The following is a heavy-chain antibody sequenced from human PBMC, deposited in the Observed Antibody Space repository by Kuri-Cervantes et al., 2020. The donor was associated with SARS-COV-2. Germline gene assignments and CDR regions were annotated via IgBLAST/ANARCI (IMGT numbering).Heavy chain of an antibody. CDR2: IIPIFGTA. D-gene: IGHD6-13*01. V-gene: IGHV1-69*13. CDR3: ARVAAAAGPAGEYSFYMDV. Sequence: SVKVSCKASGGTFSSYAISWVRQAPGQGLEWMGRIIPIFGTANYAQKFQGRVTITADESTSTAYMELSSLTSEDTAVYYCARVAAAAGPAGEYSFYMDVWGKGTTVTVSS. CDR1: GGTFSSYA. J-gene: IGHJ6*03.